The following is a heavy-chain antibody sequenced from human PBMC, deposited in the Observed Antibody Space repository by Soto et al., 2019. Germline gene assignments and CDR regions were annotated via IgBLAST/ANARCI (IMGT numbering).Heavy chain of an antibody. CDR3: ARGGYSGYIDY. J-gene: IGHJ4*02. V-gene: IGHV3-30-3*01. D-gene: IGHD5-12*01. Sequence: QVQLVESGGGVVQPGRSLRLSCAASGFTFSSYAMHWVRQAPGKGLEWVAVISYDGSNKYYADSVKGRFTISRDNSKNALYLQMNSLRAEDTAVYYCARGGYSGYIDYWGQGTXVXXSS. CDR1: GFTFSSYA. CDR2: ISYDGSNK.